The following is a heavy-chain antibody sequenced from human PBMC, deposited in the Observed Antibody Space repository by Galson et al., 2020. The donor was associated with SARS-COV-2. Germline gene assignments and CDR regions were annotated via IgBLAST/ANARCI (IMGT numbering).Heavy chain of an antibody. CDR1: GGSISSGGYY. J-gene: IGHJ5*02. D-gene: IGHD1-1*01. CDR2: IYYGGST. V-gene: IGHV4-31*03. Sequence: ETSETLSLTCTVSGGSISSGGYYWSWIRQHPGKGLEWIGYIYYGGSTYYNPSLKSRVTISVDTSKNQFSLKLSSVTAADTAVYYCASRKTGTTRWFDPWGQGTLVTVSS. CDR3: ASRKTGTTRWFDP.